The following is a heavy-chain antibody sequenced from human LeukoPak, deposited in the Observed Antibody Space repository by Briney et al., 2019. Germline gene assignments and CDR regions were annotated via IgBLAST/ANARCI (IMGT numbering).Heavy chain of an antibody. J-gene: IGHJ6*02. CDR3: ARGDRSYYHYGMDV. CDR1: GGSLSGYY. D-gene: IGHD2-21*01. CDR2: IYYSGGT. Sequence: SETLSLTCAVYGGSLSGYYWSWIRQHPGKGLEWIGYIYYSGGTYYNPSLKSRITISVDTSENQFSLKLSSVTAADTAVYYCARGDRSYYHYGMDVWGQGTTVTVSS. V-gene: IGHV4-31*11.